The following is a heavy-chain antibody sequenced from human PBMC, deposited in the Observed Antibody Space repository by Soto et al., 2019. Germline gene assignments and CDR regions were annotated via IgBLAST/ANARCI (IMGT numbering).Heavy chain of an antibody. V-gene: IGHV3-23*01. D-gene: IGHD6-13*01. J-gene: IGHJ6*02. CDR2: ISGSGGST. CDR1: GFTFSSYA. Sequence: LRLSCAASGFTFSSYAMRWVRQSPGKGLEWVSAISGSGGSTYYADSVKGRFTISRDNSKNTLYLQMNSLRAEDTAVYYCAKIIAAALYGMDVWGQGTTVTVSS. CDR3: AKIIAAALYGMDV.